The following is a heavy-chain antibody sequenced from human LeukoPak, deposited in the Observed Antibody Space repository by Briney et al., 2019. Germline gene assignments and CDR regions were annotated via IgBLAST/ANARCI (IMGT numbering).Heavy chain of an antibody. J-gene: IGHJ5*02. CDR2: IHHSGST. D-gene: IGHD3-10*01. V-gene: IGHV4-34*01. Sequence: KPSETLSLTCAVYGGSFSDYYWTWIRQSPGKGLEWIGEIHHSGSTNYNPSLKSRVTISVDTSKEQFSLKLRSVTAADTAVYYCVSKGDGSGSYPRFAPWGQGTLVIVSS. CDR1: GGSFSDYY. CDR3: VSKGDGSGSYPRFAP.